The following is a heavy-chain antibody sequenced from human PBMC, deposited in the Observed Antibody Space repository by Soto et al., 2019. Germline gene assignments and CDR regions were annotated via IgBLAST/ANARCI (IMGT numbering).Heavy chain of an antibody. CDR3: AGMPYTSGLRFDP. V-gene: IGHV4-30-2*01. J-gene: IGHJ5*02. CDR2: IYQSGVT. CDR1: GDSYSISTYS. Sequence: SETLSLTCNMSGDSYSISTYSWSWIRQPPGKALQWIGFIYQSGVTSYNPSLASRVSISLDRSNNQCSLELKSVTAADTAVYFCAGMPYTSGLRFDPWGPGTLVTVS. D-gene: IGHD6-19*01.